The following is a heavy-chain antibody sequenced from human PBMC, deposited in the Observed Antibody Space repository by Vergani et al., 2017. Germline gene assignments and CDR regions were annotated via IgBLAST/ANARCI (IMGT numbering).Heavy chain of an antibody. V-gene: IGHV4-34*01. CDR2: INHSGST. Sequence: QVQLQQWGAGLLKPSETLSLTCAVYGGSFSGYYWSWIRQPPGKGLEWIGEINHSGSTNYNPSLKSRVTISVDTSKNQFSLKLSSVTAADTAVYYCARGSQRMAYYYYYMDVWGKGTTVTVSS. J-gene: IGHJ6*03. D-gene: IGHD5-24*01. CDR3: ARGSQRMAYYYYYMDV. CDR1: GGSFSGYY.